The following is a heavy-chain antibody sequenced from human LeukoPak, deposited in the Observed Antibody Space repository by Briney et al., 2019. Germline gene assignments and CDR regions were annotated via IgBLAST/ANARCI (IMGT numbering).Heavy chain of an antibody. V-gene: IGHV5-51*01. CDR2: IYPGDSET. Sequence: GESLKISCKGSGYTFIRVWIGWARQMPGKGLEWMGIIYPGDSETRYSPLFQGQVTISVDKSITTAYLQWSSLKASDTAVYYCATGGIYSSNFDYWGQGTLVTVSS. CDR1: GYTFIRVW. J-gene: IGHJ4*02. D-gene: IGHD5-18*01. CDR3: ATGGIYSSNFDY.